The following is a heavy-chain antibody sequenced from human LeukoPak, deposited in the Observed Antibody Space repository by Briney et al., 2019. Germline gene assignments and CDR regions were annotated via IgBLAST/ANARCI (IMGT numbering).Heavy chain of an antibody. Sequence: ASETLSRTSAGSGGSISTGGYSWSWIRQPPGRGLEWIRFIYHSGSTYYNPSPKSPVTTSVDGSKNQCSLKLTSVTGADTAVYYCACRSGTYYHFDYWGQGTLVTVSS. CDR2: IYHSGST. CDR3: ACRSGTYYHFDY. J-gene: IGHJ4*02. V-gene: IGHV4-30-2*01. CDR1: GGSISTGGYS. D-gene: IGHD3-10*01.